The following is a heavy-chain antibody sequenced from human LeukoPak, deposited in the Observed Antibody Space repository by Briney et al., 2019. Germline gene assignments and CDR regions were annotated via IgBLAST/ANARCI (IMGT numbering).Heavy chain of an antibody. CDR1: GYTFTTYW. D-gene: IGHD2-21*01. CDR2: IYPGDSDT. Sequence: GESLKISCKGSGYTFTTYWIGWVRQMPGKGLEWMGIIYPGDSDTRYNPSFQGQVTISADKSISTAYLQWSSLKASDTAMYYCARSEYSSYYFDYWGQGTLVTVSS. V-gene: IGHV5-51*01. J-gene: IGHJ4*02. CDR3: ARSEYSSYYFDY.